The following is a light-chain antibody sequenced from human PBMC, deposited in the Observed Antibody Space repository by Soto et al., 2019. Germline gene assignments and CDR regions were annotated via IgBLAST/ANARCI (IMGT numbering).Light chain of an antibody. V-gene: IGKV3-20*01. Sequence: ELVLTQSPGTLSLSPGERATLSCRASQSVITAYFGWYQQKPGQAPRLLISETSNRAADIPDRSSGSASGTDFTLTISRLEPEDFGVYYCQQYGTSPITFGQGTRLEIK. CDR3: QQYGTSPIT. CDR1: QSVITAY. J-gene: IGKJ5*01. CDR2: ETS.